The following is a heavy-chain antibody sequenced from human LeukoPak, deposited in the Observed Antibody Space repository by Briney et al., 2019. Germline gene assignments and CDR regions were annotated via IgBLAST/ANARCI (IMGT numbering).Heavy chain of an antibody. CDR3: ARELSVVVPAATFDYFDY. D-gene: IGHD2-2*01. CDR1: GGSFSDYY. Sequence: SETLSLTCPVYGGSFSDYYWSWIRQPPGKGLEWIGYIYYSGSTYYNPSLKSRVTISVDTSKNQFSLKLSSVTAADTAVYYCARELSVVVPAATFDYFDYWGQGTLVTVSS. V-gene: IGHV4-30-4*08. CDR2: IYYSGST. J-gene: IGHJ4*02.